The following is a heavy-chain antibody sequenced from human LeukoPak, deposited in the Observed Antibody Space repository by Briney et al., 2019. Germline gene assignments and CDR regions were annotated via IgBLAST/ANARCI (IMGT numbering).Heavy chain of an antibody. V-gene: IGHV4-59*01. CDR3: ARSPLLSYGLDV. D-gene: IGHD3-10*01. CDR1: GGSITSYY. CDR2: IYYSGTT. J-gene: IGHJ6*02. Sequence: SETLSLTCTVSGGSITSYYWSWIRQPPGKGLECIGYIYYSGTTYYNPSLKSRVTISVDTSKNQFSLKLTSVTAADTAVYYCARSPLLSYGLDVWGQGTAVTVSS.